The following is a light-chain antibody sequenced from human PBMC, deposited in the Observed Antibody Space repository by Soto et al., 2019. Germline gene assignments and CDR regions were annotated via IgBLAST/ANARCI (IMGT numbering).Light chain of an antibody. CDR1: NIGIKT. Sequence: SYELTQPPSVSVAPGQTARITCGGNNIGIKTVHWYQQKPRQAPVLVVHVDSDRPSGIPERFSGSNSGNTATLTISRVEAGDEADFYCQVWDSSSDHHVFGTGTKVTVL. J-gene: IGLJ1*01. CDR2: VDS. CDR3: QVWDSSSDHHV. V-gene: IGLV3-21*02.